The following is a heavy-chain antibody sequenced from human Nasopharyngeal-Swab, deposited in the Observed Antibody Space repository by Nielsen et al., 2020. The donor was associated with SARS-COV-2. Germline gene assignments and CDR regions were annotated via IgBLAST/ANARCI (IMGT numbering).Heavy chain of an antibody. CDR1: GYSFTSYW. Sequence: GESLKISCKGSGYSFTSYWISWVRQMPGKGLEWMGRIDPSDSYTNYSPSFQGYVTISADKSISTAYLQWSSLKASDTAMYYCARFSSGTIPSVDYWGQGTLVTVSS. V-gene: IGHV5-10-1*01. J-gene: IGHJ4*02. D-gene: IGHD1-7*01. CDR2: IDPSDSYT. CDR3: ARFSSGTIPSVDY.